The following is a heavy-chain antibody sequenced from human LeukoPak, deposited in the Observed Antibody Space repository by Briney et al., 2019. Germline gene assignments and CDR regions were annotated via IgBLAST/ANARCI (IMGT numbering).Heavy chain of an antibody. CDR2: IGAGGDT. Sequence: PGGTQTLYCAASGLTLSPYDMPGVRRATGKGLHWVSAIGAGGDTYYPGSVQGRFTISRENAKNSLYLQMNSLRAGDTAVYYCVRATSGFDLWGRGTLVTVSS. V-gene: IGHV3-13*01. D-gene: IGHD1-26*01. CDR1: GLTLSPYD. CDR3: VRATSGFDL. J-gene: IGHJ2*01.